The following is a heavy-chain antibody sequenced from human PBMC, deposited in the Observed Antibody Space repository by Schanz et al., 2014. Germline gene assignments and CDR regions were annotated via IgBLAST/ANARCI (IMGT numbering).Heavy chain of an antibody. Sequence: QVRLVQSGAELKMPGATVKVSCETSGYTFTNYGVSWVRQAPGQGLEWVAWISPYNGNTAYAQNLKGRVRMTADTSTSTAYMDLRSLRSDDTAVYYCARDQSPYTNSSDVRYFDYWGQGTLVTVSS. D-gene: IGHD6-6*01. CDR3: ARDQSPYTNSSDVRYFDY. CDR2: ISPYNGNT. J-gene: IGHJ4*02. V-gene: IGHV1-18*01. CDR1: GYTFTNYG.